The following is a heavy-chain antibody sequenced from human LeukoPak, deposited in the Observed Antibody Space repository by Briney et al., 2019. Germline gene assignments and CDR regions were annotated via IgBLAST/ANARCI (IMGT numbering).Heavy chain of an antibody. V-gene: IGHV4-34*01. CDR1: GGSFSGYY. CDR3: ARANSYDGSGHYYEFAY. D-gene: IGHD3-22*01. Sequence: PSETLSLTCAVYGGSFSGYYWSWIRQPPGKWLEWIGEINHSGSTNYNPSLKSRVPISVDTSKNQFSLKLSSVTAADTAVYYCARANSYDGSGHYYEFAYWGQGTLVTVSS. J-gene: IGHJ4*02. CDR2: INHSGST.